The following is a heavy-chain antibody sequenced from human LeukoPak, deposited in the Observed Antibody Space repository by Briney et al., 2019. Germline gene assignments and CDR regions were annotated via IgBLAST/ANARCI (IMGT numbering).Heavy chain of an antibody. V-gene: IGHV3-23*01. CDR3: AARRYQLLDITHDY. CDR2: ITGSGDAS. Sequence: GGSLRLSCAASGFSFSSYAMGWFRQAPGKGRERVSGITGSGDASYYADSVKGRFTISRDNSKNTLYLQMNSLRAEDTAVYYCAARRYQLLDITHDYWGQGTLVTVSS. J-gene: IGHJ4*02. CDR1: GFSFSSYA. D-gene: IGHD2-2*01.